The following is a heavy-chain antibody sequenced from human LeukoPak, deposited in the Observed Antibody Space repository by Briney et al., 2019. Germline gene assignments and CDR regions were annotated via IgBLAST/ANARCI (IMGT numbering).Heavy chain of an antibody. CDR2: IYYSGST. CDR1: GGSISSSSYY. V-gene: IGHV4-39*01. D-gene: IGHD6-19*01. J-gene: IGHJ4*02. Sequence: PSETLSLTCTVSGGSISSSSYYWGWIRQPPGKGLEWIGSIYYSGSTYYNPSLKSRVTISVDTSKNQFSLKLSSVTAADTAVYYCARLSGVGYSSGWLPYYFDYWGQGTLVTVSS. CDR3: ARLSGVGYSSGWLPYYFDY.